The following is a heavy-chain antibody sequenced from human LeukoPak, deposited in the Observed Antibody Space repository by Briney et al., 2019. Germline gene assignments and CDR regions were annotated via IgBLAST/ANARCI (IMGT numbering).Heavy chain of an antibody. CDR3: ARRCSGGSCYNY. D-gene: IGHD2-15*01. J-gene: IGHJ4*02. CDR1: GGSFSGYY. CDR2: INHSGST. V-gene: IGHV4-34*01. Sequence: SETMSLTCAVYGGSFSGYYWSWIRQPPGKGLEWIGEINHSGSTNYNPSLKSRVTISVDTSKNQFSLKLSSVTAADTAVYYCARRCSGGSCYNYWGQGTLVTVSS.